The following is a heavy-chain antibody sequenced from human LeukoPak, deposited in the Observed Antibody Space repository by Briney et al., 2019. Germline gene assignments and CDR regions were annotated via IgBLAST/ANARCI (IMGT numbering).Heavy chain of an antibody. Sequence: SETLSLTCTVSGASISSYYWSWIRQPPGKGLEWIGYTFRSVTTKYHPSLQSRVSISLDTSKNQFSLDMTSVTVADTAVYYCTTYSDITGSFDHWGQGTLVTVSS. CDR1: GASISSYY. CDR2: TFRSVTT. D-gene: IGHD3-22*01. J-gene: IGHJ4*02. CDR3: TTYSDITGSFDH. V-gene: IGHV4-59*01.